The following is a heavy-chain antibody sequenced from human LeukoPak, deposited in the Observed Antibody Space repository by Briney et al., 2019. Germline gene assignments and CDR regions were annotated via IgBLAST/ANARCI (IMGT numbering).Heavy chain of an antibody. Sequence: SETLSLTCTVSGGSISTPGYYWGWIRQPPGKGLEWIGSLYHSGSTYYKPSLKSRATISVDKSKNQCSLKLSSVTAADTAVYYCAIYSSGWYGGGDYWGQGTLVTVSS. J-gene: IGHJ4*02. V-gene: IGHV4-39*07. CDR2: LYHSGST. CDR1: GGSISTPGYY. CDR3: AIYSSGWYGGGDY. D-gene: IGHD6-19*01.